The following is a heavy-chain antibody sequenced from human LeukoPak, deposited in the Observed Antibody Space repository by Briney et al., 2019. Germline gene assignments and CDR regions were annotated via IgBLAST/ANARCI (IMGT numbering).Heavy chain of an antibody. CDR1: GYTFTGYY. J-gene: IGHJ6*02. CDR3: AREDVVALNGMDV. CDR2: INPNSGGT. D-gene: IGHD2-2*01. V-gene: IGHV1-2*02. Sequence: GASVKVSCKASGYTFTGYYMHWVRQAPGQGLEWMGWINPNSGGTNYAQKFQGRVTMTRDTSISTAYMELSRLRSDETAVYYCAREDVVALNGMDVWGQGTTVTVSS.